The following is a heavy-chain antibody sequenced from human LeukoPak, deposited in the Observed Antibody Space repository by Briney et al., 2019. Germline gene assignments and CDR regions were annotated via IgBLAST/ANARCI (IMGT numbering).Heavy chain of an antibody. Sequence: PSETLSLTCTVSGGSISSYYWSWIRQPPGKGLEWIGYIYYSGSTNYNPSLKSRVTISVDTSKNQFSLKLSSVTAADTAVYYCARYILTGYYSWYFDLWGRSTLVTVSS. CDR1: GGSISSYY. CDR2: IYYSGST. CDR3: ARYILTGYYSWYFDL. V-gene: IGHV4-59*01. D-gene: IGHD3-9*01. J-gene: IGHJ2*01.